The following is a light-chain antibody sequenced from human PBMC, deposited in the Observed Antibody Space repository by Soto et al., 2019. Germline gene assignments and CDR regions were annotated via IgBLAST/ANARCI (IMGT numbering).Light chain of an antibody. CDR2: AAS. V-gene: IGKV3-20*01. CDR3: QQYDSSRT. CDR1: QSINSNV. J-gene: IGKJ1*01. Sequence: EIVLTQSPGTLSLSPGEGATLSCRASQSINSNVLAWYQHKVGQAPRLLIHAASIRATGIPDRFSGSGSGTDFTLTISRLEPEDFAVYYCQQYDSSRTFGQGTKVEIK.